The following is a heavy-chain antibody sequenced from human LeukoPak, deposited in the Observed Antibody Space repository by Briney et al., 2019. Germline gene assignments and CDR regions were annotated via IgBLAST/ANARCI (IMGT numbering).Heavy chain of an antibody. J-gene: IGHJ2*01. CDR3: AAADPTLLRYFDSPEDWYFDL. D-gene: IGHD3-9*01. CDR2: ISPSGGST. Sequence: ASVKVSCKAFGYTFTSNYMHWVRQAPGQGPEWMGVISPSGGSTTYAQKFQERVTITRDMSTSTAYMELSSLRSEDTAVYYCAAADPTLLRYFDSPEDWYFDLWGRGTLVTVSS. CDR1: GYTFTSNY. V-gene: IGHV1-46*01.